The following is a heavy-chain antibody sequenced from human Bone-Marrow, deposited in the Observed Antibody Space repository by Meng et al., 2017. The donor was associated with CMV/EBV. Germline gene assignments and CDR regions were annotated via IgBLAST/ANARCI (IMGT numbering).Heavy chain of an antibody. CDR3: ARAWYYGFWSGYYGMDV. Sequence: SETLSLTCTVSGGSISSYYWSWIRQPPGKGLEWIGYIYYSGSTNYNPSLKSRVTITVDTSKNQFSLKLSSVTDADTAVYYSARAWYYGFWSGYYGMDVWGQGTTVTVSS. J-gene: IGHJ6*02. V-gene: IGHV4-59*01. CDR2: IYYSGST. CDR1: GGSISSYY. D-gene: IGHD3-3*01.